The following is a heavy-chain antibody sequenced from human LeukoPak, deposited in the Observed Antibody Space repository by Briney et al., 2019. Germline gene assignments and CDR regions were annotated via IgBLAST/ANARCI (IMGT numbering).Heavy chain of an antibody. J-gene: IGHJ4*02. Sequence: GGSLRLSCAASGFTFSSYSMNWVRQAPGKGLEWVSYISSSSSTIYYADSVKGRFTISRDNAKNSLYLQMNSLRDEDTAVYYCASVYHDSSGYLDAFHIWGQGTLVTVSS. D-gene: IGHD3-22*01. CDR3: ASVYHDSSGYLDAFHI. V-gene: IGHV3-48*02. CDR1: GFTFSSYS. CDR2: ISSSSSTI.